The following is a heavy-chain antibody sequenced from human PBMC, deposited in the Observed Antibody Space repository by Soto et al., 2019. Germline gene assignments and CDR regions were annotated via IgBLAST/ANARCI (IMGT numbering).Heavy chain of an antibody. Sequence: PSETLSLTCAVSGYSISSRYYWGWIRQPPGKGLEWIGYIYYTGSTYYNPSLKSRLTISVDTSKNQFSLKLTSVTAADTAVYFCARYQKGPFDYWGQGTLVTVSS. CDR3: ARYQKGPFDY. CDR1: GYSISSRYY. D-gene: IGHD2-2*01. J-gene: IGHJ4*02. CDR2: IYYTGST. V-gene: IGHV4-30-4*08.